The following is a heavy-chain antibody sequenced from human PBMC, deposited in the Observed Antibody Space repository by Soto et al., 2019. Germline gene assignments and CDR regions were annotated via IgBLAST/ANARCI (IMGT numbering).Heavy chain of an antibody. J-gene: IGHJ4*02. Sequence: QVQLVESGGGVVQPGRSLRLSCAASGFTFSSYAMHWVRQAPGKGLEWVAVISYDGSNKYYADSVKGRFTISRDNSKNTLYLQMNSLRAEDTAVYYCARGGDYGGNSGFHYWGQGTLVTVSS. CDR1: GFTFSSYA. CDR3: ARGGDYGGNSGFHY. V-gene: IGHV3-30-3*01. CDR2: ISYDGSNK. D-gene: IGHD4-17*01.